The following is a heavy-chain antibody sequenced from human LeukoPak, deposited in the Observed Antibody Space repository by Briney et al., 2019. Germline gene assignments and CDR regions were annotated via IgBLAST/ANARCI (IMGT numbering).Heavy chain of an antibody. D-gene: IGHD6-19*01. Sequence: PGGSLRLSCAASGFTFSTFGMNWVRQAPGKGLEWVSYISTSGSPTYYADSVRGRFTISRDNAKNSLYLQMNSLRDEDTAVYYCVRFGGGWYPFDFWGQGTLVTVSS. CDR3: VRFGGGWYPFDF. CDR2: ISTSGSPT. CDR1: GFTFSTFG. V-gene: IGHV3-48*03. J-gene: IGHJ4*02.